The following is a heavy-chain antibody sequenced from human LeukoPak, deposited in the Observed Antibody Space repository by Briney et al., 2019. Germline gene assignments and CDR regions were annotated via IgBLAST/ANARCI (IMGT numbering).Heavy chain of an antibody. J-gene: IGHJ3*02. CDR1: DGSISSSSYY. CDR2: ISYSGST. Sequence: ASETLSLTCTVSDGSISSSSYYWGWIRQPPGKGLEWIGSISYSGSTYYNPSLKSRVTISVDTSKNQFSLKLSSVTAADTAVYYCARDSTSYGHDAFDIWGQGTMVTVSS. CDR3: ARDSTSYGHDAFDI. D-gene: IGHD4-17*01. V-gene: IGHV4-39*02.